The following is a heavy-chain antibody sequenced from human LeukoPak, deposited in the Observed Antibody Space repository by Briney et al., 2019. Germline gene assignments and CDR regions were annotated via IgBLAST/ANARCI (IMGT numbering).Heavy chain of an antibody. D-gene: IGHD1-26*01. Sequence: SETLSLTCTVSGGSISSYYWSWIRQPPGKGLEWIGYIYYSGSTNYNPSPKSRVTISVDTSKNQFSLKLSSVTAADTAVYYCARYLVGAAHFDYWGQGTLVTVSS. CDR3: ARYLVGAAHFDY. J-gene: IGHJ4*02. V-gene: IGHV4-59*01. CDR2: IYYSGST. CDR1: GGSISSYY.